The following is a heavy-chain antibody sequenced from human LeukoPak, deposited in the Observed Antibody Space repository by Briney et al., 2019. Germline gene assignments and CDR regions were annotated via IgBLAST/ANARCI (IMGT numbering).Heavy chain of an antibody. CDR2: IVVGSGNT. CDR3: AATPGGVGAASNFDY. D-gene: IGHD1-26*01. CDR1: GFTFTSSA. Sequence: SVKVSCKASGFTFTSSAMQWVRQARGQRLEWIGWIVVGSGNTNYAQKFQERVTITRDMSTNTAYMELSSLRSEDTAVYYCAATPGGVGAASNFDYWGQGTLVTVSS. J-gene: IGHJ4*02. V-gene: IGHV1-58*02.